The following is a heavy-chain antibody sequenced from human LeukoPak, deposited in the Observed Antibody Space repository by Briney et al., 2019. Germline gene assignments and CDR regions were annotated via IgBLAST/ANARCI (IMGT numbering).Heavy chain of an antibody. V-gene: IGHV3-23*01. J-gene: IGHJ4*02. CDR2: ITGSGHST. CDR3: AKDPWSSGWSSLFNS. D-gene: IGHD6-19*01. CDR1: GFTFSIYG. Sequence: GGSLRLSCAVSGFTFSIYGMSWVRQAPGKGLEWVSGITGSGHSTYYADSVKGRFTISRDNSKNTLYLQMNRLRAEDTALYYCAKDPWSSGWSSLFNSWGQGTLVTVSS.